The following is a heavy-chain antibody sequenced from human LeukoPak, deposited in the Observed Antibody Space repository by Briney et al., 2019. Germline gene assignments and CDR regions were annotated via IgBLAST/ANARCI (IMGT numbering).Heavy chain of an antibody. V-gene: IGHV3-23*01. CDR2: ISVRGGST. CDR3: AKDRLTGTRYYFDY. Sequence: GGSLSLSCAASGFTFSSYAMSWVRQAPGKGLEWVSGISVRGGSTYYADSVKGRFTISRDNSKNTLYLQMDSLRAEDTAVYYCAKDRLTGTRYYFDYLGQGTLATVSS. D-gene: IGHD1-20*01. CDR1: GFTFSSYA. J-gene: IGHJ4*02.